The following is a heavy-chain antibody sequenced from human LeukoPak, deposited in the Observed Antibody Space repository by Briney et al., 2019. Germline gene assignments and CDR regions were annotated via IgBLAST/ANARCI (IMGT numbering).Heavy chain of an antibody. CDR1: GFTFSSYW. CDR2: INSDGSTT. J-gene: IGHJ6*02. Sequence: PGGSLRLSCAASGFTFSSYWMHWVRQAPGKGLVWVSNINSDGSTTTYADSVKGRFTISRDNAENTVYLQMSSLRAEDTAVYYCAKGLQHTIFGVDVCGQGTSVIVSS. CDR3: AKGLQHTIFGVDV. D-gene: IGHD3-3*01. V-gene: IGHV3-74*01.